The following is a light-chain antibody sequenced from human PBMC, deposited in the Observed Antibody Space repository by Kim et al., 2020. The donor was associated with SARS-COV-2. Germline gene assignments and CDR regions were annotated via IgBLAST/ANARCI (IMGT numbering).Light chain of an antibody. J-gene: IGLJ2*01. V-gene: IGLV1-40*01. CDR2: GNS. CDR3: QSYDSSLSGSGV. CDR1: SSNIGAGYD. Sequence: VTISCTVSSSNIGAGYDVHWYQQLPGTAPKLLIYGNSNRPSGVPDRFSGSKSGTSASLAITGLQAEDEADYYCQSYDSSLSGSGVFGGGTQLTVL.